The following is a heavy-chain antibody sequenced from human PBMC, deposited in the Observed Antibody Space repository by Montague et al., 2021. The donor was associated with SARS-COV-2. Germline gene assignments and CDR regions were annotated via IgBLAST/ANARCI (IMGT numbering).Heavy chain of an antibody. Sequence: SRRLSFSASGFTFSRYEMNWVRQAPGKGLEWVSYISSSDSTIYYADSVKGRFSISRDNAKNSLYLQMNSLRAEDTAVYYCARQASGSYWYYFDYWGQGTLVTVSS. J-gene: IGHJ4*02. D-gene: IGHD3-10*01. CDR3: ARQASGSYWYYFDY. CDR2: ISSSDSTI. V-gene: IGHV3-48*03. CDR1: GFTFSRYE.